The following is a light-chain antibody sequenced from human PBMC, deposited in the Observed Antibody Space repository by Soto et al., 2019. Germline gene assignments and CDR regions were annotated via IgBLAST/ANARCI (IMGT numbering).Light chain of an antibody. Sequence: EIVLTQSQDTLSLSPGERATLSCLASQSVSSYLAWYQQKPGQAPRLLIYGASTRATGIPARFSGSGSGTEFTLTISSLQSEDFAVYYCQQYNNWPQITFGQGTRLEI. CDR1: QSVSSY. CDR3: QQYNNWPQIT. V-gene: IGKV3-15*01. CDR2: GAS. J-gene: IGKJ5*01.